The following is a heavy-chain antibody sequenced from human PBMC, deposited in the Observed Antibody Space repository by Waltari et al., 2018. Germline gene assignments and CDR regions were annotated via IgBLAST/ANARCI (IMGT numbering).Heavy chain of an antibody. CDR1: GCSISSRSYY. CDR2: IYYSGST. CDR3: ARHKERSETYYYDSSGYATDAFDI. Sequence: QLQLQESGPGLVQPSETLSLTCTVSGCSISSRSYYCGWIRPPPGKGLKWLGSIYYSGSTYYNQSLKSRVTISVDTSKNQFSLKLSSVTAADTAVYYCARHKERSETYYYDSSGYATDAFDIWGQGTMVTVSS. J-gene: IGHJ3*02. D-gene: IGHD3-22*01. V-gene: IGHV4-39*01.